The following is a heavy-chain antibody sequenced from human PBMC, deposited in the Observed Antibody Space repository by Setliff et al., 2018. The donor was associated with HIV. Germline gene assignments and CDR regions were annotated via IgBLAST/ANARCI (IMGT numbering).Heavy chain of an antibody. V-gene: IGHV3-53*01. CDR1: GFTFDDFG. D-gene: IGHD4-17*01. CDR2: ISSGGST. Sequence: GESLKISCAASGFTFDDFGMSWVRQAPGKGLEWVSGISSGGSTYYADSVKGRFTISRDSSRNTLYIQMNSLRVEDTAVYYCARWTFLDYGVSSGDAFDFWGQGTMVTVSS. J-gene: IGHJ3*01. CDR3: ARWTFLDYGVSSGDAFDF.